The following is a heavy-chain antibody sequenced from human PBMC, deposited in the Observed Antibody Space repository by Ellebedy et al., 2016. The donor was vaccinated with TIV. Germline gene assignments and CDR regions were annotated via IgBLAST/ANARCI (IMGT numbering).Heavy chain of an antibody. CDR2: IWSDGTKK. V-gene: IGHV3-33*01. CDR3: TRALHYDPTTSDF. J-gene: IGHJ4*02. CDR1: GFTFSRHA. D-gene: IGHD3-3*01. Sequence: PGGSLRPSCVTSGFTFSRHAMQWVRQAPGKGLEWVALIWSDGTKKYYADSMKGRFTISRDNSNDAVYLQMDSLRANDTALYYCTRALHYDPTTSDFWGQGTLVIVSS.